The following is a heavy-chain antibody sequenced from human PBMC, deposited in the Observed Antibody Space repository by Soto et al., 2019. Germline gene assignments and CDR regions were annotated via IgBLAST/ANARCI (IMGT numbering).Heavy chain of an antibody. CDR1: GGSISTYY. D-gene: IGHD1-26*01. V-gene: IGHV4-59*12. CDR2: IYYSGST. Sequence: SSETLSLTCTVSGGSISTYYWSWIRQPPGKGLEWVGYIYYSGSTNYNPSLKSRVTISVDTSNNQFSLKLSSMTAADTAVYYCARGRPWELYDYWGQGTLVTVSS. CDR3: ARGRPWELYDY. J-gene: IGHJ4*02.